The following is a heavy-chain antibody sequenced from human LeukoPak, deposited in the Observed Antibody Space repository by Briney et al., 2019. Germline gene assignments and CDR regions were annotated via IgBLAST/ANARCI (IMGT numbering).Heavy chain of an antibody. D-gene: IGHD1-26*01. J-gene: IGHJ5*02. CDR3: ARDNSVGDVAWWFDP. Sequence: ASVKVSCKASGYNFSIHWMHWVRQAPGQGLEWVGIINPSGTFTSYAQKFQGRVTMTRDTSISTAYMELSRLRSDDTAVYYCARDNSVGDVAWWFDPWGQGTLVTVSS. V-gene: IGHV1-46*01. CDR1: GYNFSIHW. CDR2: INPSGTFT.